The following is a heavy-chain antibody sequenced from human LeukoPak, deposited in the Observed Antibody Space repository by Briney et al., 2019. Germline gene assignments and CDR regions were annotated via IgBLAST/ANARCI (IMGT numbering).Heavy chain of an antibody. CDR2: INPNSGGT. D-gene: IGHD1-26*01. Sequence: ASVKASCKASGYTFTGYYMHWVRQAPGQGLEWMGWINPNSGGTNYAQKFQGRDTMTRDTSISTAYMELSRLRSDDTAVYYCAGDIVGADWDSGYWGQGTLVTVSS. J-gene: IGHJ4*02. CDR1: GYTFTGYY. CDR3: AGDIVGADWDSGY. V-gene: IGHV1-2*02.